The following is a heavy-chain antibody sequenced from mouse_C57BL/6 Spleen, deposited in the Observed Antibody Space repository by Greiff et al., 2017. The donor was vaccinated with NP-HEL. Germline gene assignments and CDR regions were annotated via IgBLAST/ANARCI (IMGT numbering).Heavy chain of an antibody. Sequence: VQLQQPGAELVRPGTSVKLSCKASGYTFTSYWMHWVKQRPGQGLEWIGVIDPSDSYTNYNQKFKGKATLTVDTSSSTAYMQLSSLTSEDSAVYYCARGMGTAHAMDYWGQGTSVTVSS. CDR1: GYTFTSYW. D-gene: IGHD3-3*01. V-gene: IGHV1-59*01. CDR2: IDPSDSYT. J-gene: IGHJ4*01. CDR3: ARGMGTAHAMDY.